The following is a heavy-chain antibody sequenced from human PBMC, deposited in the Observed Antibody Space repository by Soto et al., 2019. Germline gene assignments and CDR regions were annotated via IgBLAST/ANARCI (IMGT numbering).Heavy chain of an antibody. CDR3: AKDPTTVVTYPSNY. Sequence: VGSLRLSCAASGFTFSSYAMSWVRQAPGKGLEWVSAISGSGGSTYYADSVKGRFTISRDNSKNTLYLQMNSLRAEDTAVYYCAKDPTTVVTYPSNYWGQGTLVTVSS. CDR1: GFTFSSYA. D-gene: IGHD4-17*01. V-gene: IGHV3-23*01. CDR2: ISGSGGST. J-gene: IGHJ4*02.